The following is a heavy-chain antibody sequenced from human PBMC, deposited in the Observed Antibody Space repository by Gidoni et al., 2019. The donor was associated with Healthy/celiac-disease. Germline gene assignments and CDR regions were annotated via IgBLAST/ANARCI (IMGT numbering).Heavy chain of an antibody. D-gene: IGHD4-17*01. CDR1: GFTVSSNY. CDR2: IYSGGST. CDR3: ARGARGDLFDY. V-gene: IGHV3-53*01. J-gene: IGHJ4*02. Sequence: EVQLVGSGGGLLQPGGSLRLPCPPSGFTVSSNYMSWGRQAPGKGLEWVSVIYSGGSTYYADSVKGRFTISRDNSKNTLYLQMNSLRAEDTAVYYCARGARGDLFDYWGQGTLVTVSS.